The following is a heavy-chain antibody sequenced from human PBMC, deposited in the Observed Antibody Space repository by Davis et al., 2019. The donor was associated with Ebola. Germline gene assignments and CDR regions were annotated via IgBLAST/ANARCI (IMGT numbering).Heavy chain of an antibody. V-gene: IGHV5-51*01. J-gene: IGHJ4*02. D-gene: IGHD6-19*01. CDR1: GYSFTSYW. CDR3: ARRDASGWYYFDY. CDR2: IYPGDSDT. Sequence: GESLKISCKGSGYSFTSYWIGWVRQMPGKGLEWMGMIYPGDSDTRFSPSFRGQVSISADKSISTAYLQWSSLKASDTAMFYCARRDASGWYYFDYWGQGTLVTVSS.